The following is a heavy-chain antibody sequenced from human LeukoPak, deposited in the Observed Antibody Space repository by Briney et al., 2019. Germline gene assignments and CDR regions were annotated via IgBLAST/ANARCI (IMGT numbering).Heavy chain of an antibody. CDR2: IWYDGSNK. Sequence: PGGSLRLSCAASGFTFSSYGMHWVRQAPGKGLEWVAVIWYDGSNKYHADSVKGRFTISRDNSKNTLYPQMNSLIAEDTAVYYCAREAVSDILTGYYPYYYYGMDVWGQGTTVTVSS. V-gene: IGHV3-33*01. CDR3: AREAVSDILTGYYPYYYYGMDV. J-gene: IGHJ6*02. CDR1: GFTFSSYG. D-gene: IGHD3-9*01.